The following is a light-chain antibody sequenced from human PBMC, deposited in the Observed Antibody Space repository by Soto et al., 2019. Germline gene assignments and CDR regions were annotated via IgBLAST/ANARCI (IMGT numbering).Light chain of an antibody. CDR3: QQYYSNPWT. Sequence: DIQMTQSPSTLSASVGDRVTITCRASQIVSNVLAWFQQRPGEGPKLLIYDISSLGSGVPSRFSGSGSATGTEFTLTISSLQPDYLATYYCQQYYSNPWTCGQGTKVEIK. CDR2: DIS. CDR1: QIVSNV. J-gene: IGKJ1*01. V-gene: IGKV1-5*01.